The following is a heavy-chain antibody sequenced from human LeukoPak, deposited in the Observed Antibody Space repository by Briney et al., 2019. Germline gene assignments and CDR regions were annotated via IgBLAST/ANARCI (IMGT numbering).Heavy chain of an antibody. CDR1: GFTFNRYA. Sequence: GGSLRLSCAASGFTFNRYAMSWVRQAPGKGLGWVSVITGSGGNTYHADSVKGRLTVSRDNSKNTLYLHMNSLRAEDTAVYHCAKGPNDDSNYLFDHWGQGTLVTASS. CDR3: AKGPNDDSNYLFDH. CDR2: ITGSGGNT. J-gene: IGHJ5*02. V-gene: IGHV3-23*01. D-gene: IGHD4-11*01.